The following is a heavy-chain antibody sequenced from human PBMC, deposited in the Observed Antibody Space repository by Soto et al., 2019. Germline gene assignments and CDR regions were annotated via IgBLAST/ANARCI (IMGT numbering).Heavy chain of an antibody. D-gene: IGHD2-15*01. CDR3: AREYCSGGSCYSDAFDI. Sequence: GGSLRLSCAASGFTFSSYGMHWVRQAPGKGLEWVAVIWYDGSNKYYADSVKGRFTISRDNSKNTLYLQMNSLRAEDTAVYYCAREYCSGGSCYSDAFDIWGQGTMVTVSS. J-gene: IGHJ3*02. CDR1: GFTFSSYG. CDR2: IWYDGSNK. V-gene: IGHV3-33*01.